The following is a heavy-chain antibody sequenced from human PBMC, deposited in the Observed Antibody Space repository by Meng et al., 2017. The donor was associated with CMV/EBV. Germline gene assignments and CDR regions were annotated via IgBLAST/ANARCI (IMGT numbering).Heavy chain of an antibody. D-gene: IGHD3/OR15-3a*01. CDR2: IYHRGST. V-gene: IGHV4-4*02. CDR3: ARSDGTYFDY. J-gene: IGHJ4*02. CDR1: GGSISSSNW. Sequence: LTCAVAGGSISSSNWWCWVRQPPGKGLEWMGEIYHRGSTNYNPSLKSRVTISVDKSKNQYSLKLSSVTAADTAVYYCARSDGTYFDYWGQGTLVTVSS.